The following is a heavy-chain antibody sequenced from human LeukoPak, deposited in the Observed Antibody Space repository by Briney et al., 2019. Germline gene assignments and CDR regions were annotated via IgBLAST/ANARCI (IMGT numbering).Heavy chain of an antibody. Sequence: ASVKVSCKASGYTFTGYYMHWVRQAPGQGLEWMGSINANSGGTNYAQKFQDRVTMTRDTSISTAYMELSRPRSDDTAVYYCARDLGYRGGWFDPWGQGTLVTVSS. CDR2: INANSGGT. CDR1: GYTFTGYY. CDR3: ARDLGYRGGWFDP. J-gene: IGHJ5*02. D-gene: IGHD1-26*01. V-gene: IGHV1-2*02.